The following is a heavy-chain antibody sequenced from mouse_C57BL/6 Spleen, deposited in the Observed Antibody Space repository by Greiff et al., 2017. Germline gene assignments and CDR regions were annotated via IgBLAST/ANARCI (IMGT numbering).Heavy chain of an antibody. D-gene: IGHD1-1*01. CDR3: TRNYGSSVWYFDV. CDR2: IRNKANNHAT. CDR1: GFTFSDAW. V-gene: IGHV6-6*01. Sequence: EVKLEESGGGLVQPGGSMNLSCAASGFTFSDAWMDWVRQSPEKGLEWVAEIRNKANNHATYYAESVKGRFTISRDDSKRSVYLQMNSLRAEDTGIYYCTRNYGSSVWYFDVWGTGTTVTVSS. J-gene: IGHJ1*03.